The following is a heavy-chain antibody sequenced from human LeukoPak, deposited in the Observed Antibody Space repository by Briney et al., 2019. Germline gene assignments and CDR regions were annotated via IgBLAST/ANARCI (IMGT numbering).Heavy chain of an antibody. D-gene: IGHD6-19*01. CDR3: AREGRQWLTPGNAFDI. Sequence: PGGSLRLSCAASGFTVSSSYMSWVRQAPGKGLQWVSVIYSGGNTYYADSVKGRFTISRDNSKNTLYLQMGSLRAEDMAVYYCAREGRQWLTPGNAFDIWGQGTMVTVSS. V-gene: IGHV3-53*05. CDR2: IYSGGNT. J-gene: IGHJ3*02. CDR1: GFTVSSSY.